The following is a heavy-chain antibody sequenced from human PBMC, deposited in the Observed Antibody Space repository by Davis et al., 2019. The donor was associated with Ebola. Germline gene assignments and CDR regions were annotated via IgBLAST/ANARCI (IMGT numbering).Heavy chain of an antibody. Sequence: GESLKISCAASGFTFSNAWMSWVRQAPGKGLEWVGRIKSKTDGGTTDYAAPVKGRFTISRDDSKNTLYLQMNSLKTEDTAVYYCTTGHFSQYRGYWGQGTLVTVSS. CDR3: TTGHFSQYRGY. D-gene: IGHD3-10*01. J-gene: IGHJ4*02. CDR2: IKSKTDGGTT. CDR1: GFTFSNAW. V-gene: IGHV3-15*01.